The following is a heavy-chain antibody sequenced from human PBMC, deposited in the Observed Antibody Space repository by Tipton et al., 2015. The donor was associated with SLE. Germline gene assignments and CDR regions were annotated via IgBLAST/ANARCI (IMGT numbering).Heavy chain of an antibody. Sequence: TLSLTCTVSGYSISSGYYWGWIRQPPGKGLEWIGSIFHSGSTYYNPSLKSRVTISVDTSKNQFSLKQSSVTAADTAVYYCAGPEAGIVGALGASFYWGQGTLVTVSS. J-gene: IGHJ4*02. CDR1: GYSISSGYY. CDR2: IFHSGST. D-gene: IGHD1-26*01. V-gene: IGHV4-38-2*02. CDR3: AGPEAGIVGALGASFY.